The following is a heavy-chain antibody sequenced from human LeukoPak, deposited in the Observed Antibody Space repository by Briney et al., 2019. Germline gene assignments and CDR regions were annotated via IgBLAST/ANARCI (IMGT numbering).Heavy chain of an antibody. CDR1: GYTFTGYY. CDR3: ASGSGSPGDY. CDR2: INSNSGGT. D-gene: IGHD3-10*01. J-gene: IGHJ4*02. V-gene: IGHV1-2*02. Sequence: ASVKVSCKASGYTFTGYYMHWVRQAPGQGLEWMGWINSNSGGTNYAQKFQARVTMTRDTSTSTVYMELSSLRSEDTAVYYCASGSGSPGDYWGQGTLVTVSS.